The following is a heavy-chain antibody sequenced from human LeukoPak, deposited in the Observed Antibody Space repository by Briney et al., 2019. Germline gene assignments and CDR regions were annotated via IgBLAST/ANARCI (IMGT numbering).Heavy chain of an antibody. V-gene: IGHV3-21*01. Sequence: PGGSLRLSCAASGFTFDDYGMSWVRQAPGKGLEWVSSISSSSSYIYYADSVKGRFTISRDNAKNSLYLQMNSLRAEDTAVYYCARDSLAARTRFDYWGQGTLVTVSS. CDR3: ARDSLAARTRFDY. D-gene: IGHD6-6*01. CDR2: ISSSSSYI. J-gene: IGHJ4*02. CDR1: GFTFDDYG.